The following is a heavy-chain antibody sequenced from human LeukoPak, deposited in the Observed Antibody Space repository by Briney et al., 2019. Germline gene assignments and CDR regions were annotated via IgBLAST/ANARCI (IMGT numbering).Heavy chain of an antibody. Sequence: ASVKVSCKASGYTFTGYYMLWVRQAPGQGLEWMGRINPNSGGTNYAQKFQGRVTMTRDTSISTAYMELSRLRSDDAAVYYCARDYYYSSRYYGIDYWGQGTLVTVSS. CDR3: ARDYYYSSRYYGIDY. J-gene: IGHJ4*02. V-gene: IGHV1-2*06. CDR1: GYTFTGYY. D-gene: IGHD3-22*01. CDR2: INPNSGGT.